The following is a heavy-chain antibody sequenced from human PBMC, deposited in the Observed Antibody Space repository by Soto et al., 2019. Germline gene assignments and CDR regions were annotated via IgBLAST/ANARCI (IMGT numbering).Heavy chain of an antibody. D-gene: IGHD3-10*01. CDR3: AYFSILLWFDY. Sequence: SGPTLVNPTQTLTLTCTFSGFSLSTSGVGVGWIRQPPGKALEWLALIYWNDDKHYSPSLKSRLTITRDTSKNQVVLTVTNMDPVDTATYYCAYFSILLWFDYWGQGXLVPVYS. J-gene: IGHJ4*02. V-gene: IGHV2-5*01. CDR2: IYWNDDK. CDR1: GFSLSTSGVG.